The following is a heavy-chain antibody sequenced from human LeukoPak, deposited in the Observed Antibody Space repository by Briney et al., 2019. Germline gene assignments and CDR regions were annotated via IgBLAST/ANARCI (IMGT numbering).Heavy chain of an antibody. CDR3: VRDGEGVAISVNYWFDP. J-gene: IGHJ5*02. CDR1: GFIFTGYD. CDR2: MNPITGST. Sequence: ASVKVSCRASGFIFTGYDINWVRQAAGQGLEWMGWMNPITGSTGYARQFQGRVTMTRDTSTGTAYMELTSLRSEDTAVYYCVRDGEGVAISVNYWFDPWGQGTLDTVSS. D-gene: IGHD3-10*01. V-gene: IGHV1-8*01.